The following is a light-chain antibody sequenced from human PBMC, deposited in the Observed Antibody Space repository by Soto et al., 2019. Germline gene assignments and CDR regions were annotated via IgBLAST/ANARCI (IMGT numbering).Light chain of an antibody. CDR1: QSVLFSSNNKNY. CDR3: QQYHTTPLS. CDR2: WAS. Sequence: DIVMTQSQDSLTVSLGERATINCKSSQSVLFSSNNKNYLAWYQQKPGQPPKLLIYWASTRESGVPDRFSGSGSGTDFTLTINALQAEDVAVYYCQQYHTTPLSFGGGTKVEIK. V-gene: IGKV4-1*01. J-gene: IGKJ4*01.